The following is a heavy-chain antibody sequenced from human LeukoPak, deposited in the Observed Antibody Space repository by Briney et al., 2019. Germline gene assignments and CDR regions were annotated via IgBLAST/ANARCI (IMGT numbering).Heavy chain of an antibody. V-gene: IGHV3-15*05. CDR3: ARGAPPSDSSGNDFDY. CDR2: IKSKTDGGTT. D-gene: IGHD3-22*01. CDR1: GFTFSNAW. Sequence: GGSLRLSCAASGFTFSNAWMSWVRQAPGKGLEWVGRIKSKTDGGTTDYAAPVKGRFTISRDDSKNTLYLQMNSLRAEDTAVYYCARGAPPSDSSGNDFDYWGQGTLVTVSS. J-gene: IGHJ4*02.